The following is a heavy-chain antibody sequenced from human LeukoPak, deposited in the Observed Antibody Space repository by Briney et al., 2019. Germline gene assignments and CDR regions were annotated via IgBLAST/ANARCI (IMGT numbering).Heavy chain of an antibody. CDR2: IYYSGST. V-gene: IGHV4-39*02. D-gene: IGHD3-22*01. CDR3: ARDSSGYFLGDY. CDR1: GGSISSSSYY. J-gene: IGHJ4*02. Sequence: SETLSLTCTVSGGSISSSSYYWGWIRQPPGKGLEWIGSIYYSGSTYYNPSLKSRVTISVDTSKNQFSLKLSSVTAADTAVYYCARDSSGYFLGDYWGQGTLVTVSS.